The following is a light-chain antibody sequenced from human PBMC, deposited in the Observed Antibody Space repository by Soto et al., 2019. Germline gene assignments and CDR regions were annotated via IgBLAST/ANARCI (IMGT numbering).Light chain of an antibody. V-gene: IGLV2-14*03. CDR2: DVS. J-gene: IGLJ2*01. Sequence: QSVLTQPASVSGSPGQSITFSCTGTSSDIGGYIYVSWYQQHPGKVPKLMIYDVSNRPSGVSNRFSGSKSGNTASLTISGLQTEDEAVYYCASYTSSRTLIFGGGTKVTVL. CDR1: SSDIGGYIY. CDR3: ASYTSSRTLI.